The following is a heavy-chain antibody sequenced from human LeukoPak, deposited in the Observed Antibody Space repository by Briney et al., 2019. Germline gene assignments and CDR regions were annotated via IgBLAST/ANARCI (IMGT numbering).Heavy chain of an antibody. Sequence: PGGSLRLSCAASGFIFSNYGFHWVRQAPGKGLEWVAVFRSDGRQKYYVDSVKGRFTVSRDTSKKTVYLQMNSLRAEDTAVYYCARDDDGSGKYGQLYWGQGTLVTVSS. CDR1: GFIFSNYG. CDR2: FRSDGRQK. D-gene: IGHD3-10*01. V-gene: IGHV3-33*01. J-gene: IGHJ4*02. CDR3: ARDDDGSGKYGQLY.